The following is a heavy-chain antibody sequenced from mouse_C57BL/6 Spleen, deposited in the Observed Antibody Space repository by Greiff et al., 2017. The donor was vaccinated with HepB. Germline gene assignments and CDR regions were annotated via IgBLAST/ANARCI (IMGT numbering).Heavy chain of an antibody. CDR2: INYDGSST. J-gene: IGHJ4*01. D-gene: IGHD1-1*01. CDR3: ARDRGVGYAMDY. CDR1: GFTFSDYY. Sequence: EVMLVESEGGLVQPGSSMKLSCTASGFTFSDYYMAWVRQVPEKGLEWVANINYDGSSTYYLDSLKSRFIISRDNAKNILYLQMSSLKSEDTATYYCARDRGVGYAMDYWGQGTSVTVSS. V-gene: IGHV5-16*01.